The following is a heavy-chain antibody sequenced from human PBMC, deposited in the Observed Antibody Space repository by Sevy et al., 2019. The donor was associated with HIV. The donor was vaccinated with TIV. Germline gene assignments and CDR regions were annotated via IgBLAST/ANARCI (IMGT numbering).Heavy chain of an antibody. D-gene: IGHD4-17*01. CDR1: GFAFSAYW. J-gene: IGHJ4*01. CDR2: IKQDGSEQ. CDR3: AGGGGFYGDYPFDY. V-gene: IGHV3-7*01. Sequence: QLGGSLRLSCSASGFAFSAYWMVWVRQGPGKGLEWVANIKQDGSEQNYVDSVEGRFTISRDNGKNLLYLQMNDLRAEDRVFYFGAGGGGFYGDYPFDYWGHGTLVTVSS.